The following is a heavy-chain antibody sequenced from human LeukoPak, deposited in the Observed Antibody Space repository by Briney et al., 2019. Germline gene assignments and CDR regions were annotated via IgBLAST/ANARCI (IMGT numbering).Heavy chain of an antibody. CDR2: MNPNSGNT. D-gene: IGHD4-11*01. CDR3: ARGPPDYPKWWFDP. V-gene: IGHV1-8*01. Sequence: ASVKVSCKASGYTFTNYDINWVRQATGQGLEWMGWMNPNSGNTGYAQKFQGRVTLTRNTSISTAYMELSSLRSEDTAVYYCARGPPDYPKWWFDPWGQGTLVTVSS. CDR1: GYTFTNYD. J-gene: IGHJ5*02.